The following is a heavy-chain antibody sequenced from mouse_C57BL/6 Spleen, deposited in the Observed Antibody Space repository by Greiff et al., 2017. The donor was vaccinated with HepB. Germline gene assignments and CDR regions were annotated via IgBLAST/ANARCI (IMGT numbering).Heavy chain of an antibody. CDR3: ASLTTVVGYAMDY. CDR2: ISSGGSYT. D-gene: IGHD1-1*01. V-gene: IGHV5-6*01. CDR1: GFTFSSYG. Sequence: EVNVVESGGDLVKPGGSLKLSCAASGFTFSSYGMSWVRQTPDKRLEWVATISSGGSYTYYPDSVKGRFTISRDNAKNTLYLQMSSLKSEDTAMYYCASLTTVVGYAMDYWGQGTSVTVSS. J-gene: IGHJ4*01.